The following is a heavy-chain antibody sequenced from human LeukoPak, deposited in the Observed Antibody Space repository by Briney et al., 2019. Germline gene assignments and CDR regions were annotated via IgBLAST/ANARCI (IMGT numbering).Heavy chain of an antibody. CDR3: AREGNWNDDRWFDP. CDR2: ISSSSSYI. V-gene: IGHV3-21*01. J-gene: IGHJ5*02. Sequence: GGSLRLSCAASGFTFSSYSMNWVRQAPGKGLEWVSSISSSSSYIYYADSVKGRFTISRDNAKNSLYLQMNSLRAEDTAVYYCAREGNWNDDRWFDPWGQGTLVTVAS. D-gene: IGHD1-20*01. CDR1: GFTFSSYS.